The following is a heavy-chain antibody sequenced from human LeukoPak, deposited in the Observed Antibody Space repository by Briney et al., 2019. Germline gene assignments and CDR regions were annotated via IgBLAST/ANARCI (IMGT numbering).Heavy chain of an antibody. CDR3: AKDAMSIVVVPAASRYGMDV. V-gene: IGHV3-21*04. J-gene: IGHJ6*02. CDR1: GFIFSSYA. Sequence: GGSLRLSCAASGFIFSSYAMNWVRQPPGKGLEWVSSISSGSTYIYYADSVRGRFTISRDNAKNSLYLQMNSLRAEDTAVYYCAKDAMSIVVVPAASRYGMDVWGQGTTVTVSS. D-gene: IGHD2-2*01. CDR2: ISSGSTYI.